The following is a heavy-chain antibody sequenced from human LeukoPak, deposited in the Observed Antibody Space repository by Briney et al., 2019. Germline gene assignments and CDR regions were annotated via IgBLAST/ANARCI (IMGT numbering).Heavy chain of an antibody. CDR2: IFYSGTT. J-gene: IGHJ3*02. CDR3: ASLRKRGGAFDI. Sequence: SETLSLTYSVSRGAISSSNYYWGWIRQPPGKGLEWIGNIFYSGTTYYNPSLTSLKSRVTILVDTSKNQFSLKLRSVTAADTAVYYCASLRKRGGAFDIWGQGTIVTVSS. CDR1: RGAISSSNYY. V-gene: IGHV4-39*07.